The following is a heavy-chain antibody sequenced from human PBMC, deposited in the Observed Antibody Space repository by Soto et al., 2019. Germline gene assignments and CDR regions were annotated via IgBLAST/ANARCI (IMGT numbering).Heavy chain of an antibody. CDR3: TRGLRGGSYFDY. Sequence: GGSLRLSCTASEFTFDDYAMLWVRQAPGKGLEWVSFIRSKAHGGTTEYAASVKGRFTISRDDSKSIAFLQMNSLQTEDTAMYYCTRGLRGGSYFDYWGQGTLVTVSS. CDR2: IRSKAHGGTT. D-gene: IGHD3-16*01. CDR1: EFTFDDYA. V-gene: IGHV3-49*04. J-gene: IGHJ4*02.